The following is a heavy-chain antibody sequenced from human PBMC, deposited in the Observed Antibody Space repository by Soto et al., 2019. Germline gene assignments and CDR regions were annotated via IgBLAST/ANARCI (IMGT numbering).Heavy chain of an antibody. J-gene: IGHJ4*02. V-gene: IGHV1-3*01. CDR3: VRVGGSGWALHF. CDR2: INVGNGDT. Sequence: QVHLVQSGAEVKKPGASVKVSCKPPGYTFTAFALHGVRQASGQRREWMGWINVGNGDTKSSQNLQGKVTITRDTSAITVYMELSSLRSDDTAVYYCVRVGGSGWALHFWGAGTLVSVSS. CDR1: GYTFTAFA. D-gene: IGHD6-25*01.